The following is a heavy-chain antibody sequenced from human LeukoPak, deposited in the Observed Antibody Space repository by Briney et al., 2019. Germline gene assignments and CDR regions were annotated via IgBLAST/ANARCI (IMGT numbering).Heavy chain of an antibody. CDR2: LSGSGITT. CDR1: GFTFSNSA. J-gene: IGHJ4*02. D-gene: IGHD3-22*01. CDR3: AKDLRYDSSGYMGYFDY. V-gene: IGHV3-23*01. Sequence: GGSLRLSCAASGFTFSNSAMSWVRQAPGKGLEWVSTLSGSGITTYYADSVKGRFTISRDNSKNTLYLQMNSLRAEDTAVYYCAKDLRYDSSGYMGYFDYWGQGTLVTVSS.